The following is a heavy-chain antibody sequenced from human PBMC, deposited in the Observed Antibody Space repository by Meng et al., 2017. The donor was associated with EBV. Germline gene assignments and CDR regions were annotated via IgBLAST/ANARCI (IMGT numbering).Heavy chain of an antibody. D-gene: IGHD6-13*01. J-gene: IGHJ4*02. Sequence: QGEGVQAGAGVKKPGSSVKVSCKASGGTFSSYAISWVRQAPGKGLEWMGGIIPIFGTANYAQKFQGRVTITADKSTSTAYMELSSLRSEDTAVYYCARAEIAAAGRLDYWGQGTLVTVSS. CDR1: GGTFSSYA. CDR3: ARAEIAAAGRLDY. V-gene: IGHV1-69*06. CDR2: IIPIFGTA.